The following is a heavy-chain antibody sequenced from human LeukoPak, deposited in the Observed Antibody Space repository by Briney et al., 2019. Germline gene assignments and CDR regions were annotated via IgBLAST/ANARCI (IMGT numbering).Heavy chain of an antibody. CDR1: GGTFSSYA. CDR2: IIPILGIA. D-gene: IGHD3-22*01. CDR3: ARDLKGYYDSSGYYPGN. Sequence: ASVKVSCRASGGTFSSYAISWVRQAPGQGLEWRGRIIPILGIANYAQKFQGRVTITADKSTSTAYMELSSLRSEDTAVYYCARDLKGYYDSSGYYPGNWGQGTLVTVSS. V-gene: IGHV1-69*04. J-gene: IGHJ4*02.